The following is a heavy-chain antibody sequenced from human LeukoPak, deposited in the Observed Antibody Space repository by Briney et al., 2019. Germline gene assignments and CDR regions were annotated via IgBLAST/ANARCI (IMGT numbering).Heavy chain of an antibody. V-gene: IGHV4-38-2*02. J-gene: IGHJ5*02. CDR1: GYSISSGYY. Sequence: SETLSLTCTVSGYSISSGYYWGWIRQPPGKGLEWIGSIYHSGSTYYNPSLKSRVTISVDTSKNQFSLKLSSVTAADTAVYYCARGDGGDYGFFDPWGQGTLVTVSS. D-gene: IGHD4-17*01. CDR2: IYHSGST. CDR3: ARGDGGDYGFFDP.